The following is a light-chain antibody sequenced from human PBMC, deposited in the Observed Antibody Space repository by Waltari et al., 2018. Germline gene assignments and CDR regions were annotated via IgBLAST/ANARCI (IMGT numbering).Light chain of an antibody. V-gene: IGKV4-1*01. J-gene: IGKJ1*01. Sequence: DIVMTQSPDSLAVSLGERAPINCKSSQSVLYSSKNKDYLAWYQQKPGQPPKLLIYWASTRESGVPDRFSGSGSGTDFTLTISSLQAEDVAVYYCQQYYSTPWTFGLGTKVEIK. CDR3: QQYYSTPWT. CDR2: WAS. CDR1: QSVLYSSKNKDY.